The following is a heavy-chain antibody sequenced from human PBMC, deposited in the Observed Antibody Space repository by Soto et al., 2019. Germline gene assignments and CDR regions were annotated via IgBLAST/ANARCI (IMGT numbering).Heavy chain of an antibody. V-gene: IGHV1-58*02. CDR1: GFTFTSSA. J-gene: IGHJ4*02. Sequence: SVKVSCKASGFTFTSSAMQWVRQARGQRLEWIGWIVVGSGNTNYAQKFQERVTITRDMSTSTAYMELSRLRSDDTAVYYCARDRSGDGFDCWGQGTLVTVSS. D-gene: IGHD3-10*01. CDR2: IVVGSGNT. CDR3: ARDRSGDGFDC.